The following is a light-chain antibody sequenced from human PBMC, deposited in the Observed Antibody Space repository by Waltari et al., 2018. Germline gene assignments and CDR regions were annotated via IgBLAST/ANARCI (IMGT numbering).Light chain of an antibody. Sequence: QSALTQSASVSGSPGQSITISCTGTSSDVGNFNFVSWHQQHPGKVPKLIIYEVSKRPSWVSNRFSGSKSGYTASLTISGLQAEDEADYYCSSYSGSTTPIIFGGGTKLTVL. V-gene: IGLV2-23*02. J-gene: IGLJ2*01. CDR2: EVS. CDR1: SSDVGNFNF. CDR3: SSYSGSTTPII.